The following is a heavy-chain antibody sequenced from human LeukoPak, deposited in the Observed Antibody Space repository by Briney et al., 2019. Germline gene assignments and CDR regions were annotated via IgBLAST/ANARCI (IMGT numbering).Heavy chain of an antibody. Sequence: SETLSLTCTVSGYSISSGYYWGWIRQLPGKGLEGIGNMYHSGSTYYNPSLKSRVSISVDTSKNQFSLKLSSVTAADTAVYYCARARGKWELRMGFDYWGQGALVTVSS. J-gene: IGHJ4*02. CDR2: MYHSGST. D-gene: IGHD1-26*01. V-gene: IGHV4-38-2*02. CDR3: ARARGKWELRMGFDY. CDR1: GYSISSGYY.